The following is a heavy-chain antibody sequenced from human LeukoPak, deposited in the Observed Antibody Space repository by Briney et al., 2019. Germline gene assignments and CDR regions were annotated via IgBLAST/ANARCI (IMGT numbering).Heavy chain of an antibody. CDR1: GYTFTGYY. D-gene: IGHD3-22*01. V-gene: IGHV1-2*02. CDR2: INPNTGVT. J-gene: IGHJ6*03. CDR3: ARGIVSYRLDG. Sequence: GASVRVSCKASGYTFTGYYIHWVRQAPGQGLEWMGWINPNTGVTNYAQKFQGRVTMTRDASVSTAYMELSSLNSDDTAVYYCARGIVSYRLDGWGKGTTVTVSS.